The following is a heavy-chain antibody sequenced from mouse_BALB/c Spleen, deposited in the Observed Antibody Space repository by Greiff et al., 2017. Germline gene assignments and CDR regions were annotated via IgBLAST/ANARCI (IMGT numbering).Heavy chain of an antibody. CDR2: IDPENGNT. Sequence: VQLQQSGAELVRPGASVKLSCKASGFNIKDYYMHWVKQRPEQGLEWIGWIDPENGNTIYDPKFQGKASITADTSSNTAYLQLSSLTSEDTAVYYCAGYWYSSYYAMDYWGQGTSVTVSS. J-gene: IGHJ4*01. D-gene: IGHD2-14*01. CDR3: AGYWYSSYYAMDY. V-gene: IGHV14-1*02. CDR1: GFNIKDYY.